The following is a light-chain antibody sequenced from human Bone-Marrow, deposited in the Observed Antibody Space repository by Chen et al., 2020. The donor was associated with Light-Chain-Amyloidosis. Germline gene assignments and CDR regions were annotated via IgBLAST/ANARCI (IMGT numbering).Light chain of an antibody. V-gene: IGKV3-20*01. CDR1: QSVSSTY. CDR2: DAS. J-gene: IGKJ4*01. Sequence: EVVLTQSPGTLSLSPGERATLSCRVRQSVSSTYLAWYQQKPGQAPRLLIYDASTRATGIPDRFSGRGSGTGFTLTINRLEPEDFGVYYCQQFGVFGGGTRVEI. CDR3: QQFGV.